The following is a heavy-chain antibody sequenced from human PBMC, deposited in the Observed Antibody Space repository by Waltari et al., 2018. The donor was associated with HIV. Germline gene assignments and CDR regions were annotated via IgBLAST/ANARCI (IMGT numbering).Heavy chain of an antibody. CDR2: ISGSGGST. J-gene: IGHJ4*02. CDR1: GFTFRSYA. V-gene: IGHV3-23*01. D-gene: IGHD6-6*01. CDR3: AKEGIAGRPSVPDY. Sequence: EVQLLESGGGLVQPGGSLRLSCAASGFTFRSYAMSWVRQAPGKGLEWVSVISGSGGSTYYADFVKGRFTISRDNSKNTLYLQMNSLRVEDTAVYYCAKEGIAGRPSVPDYWGQGTLVTVSS.